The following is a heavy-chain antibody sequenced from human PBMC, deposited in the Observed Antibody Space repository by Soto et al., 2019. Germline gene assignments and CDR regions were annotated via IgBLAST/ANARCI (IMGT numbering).Heavy chain of an antibody. CDR3: ARARVRDSNRRDYHCYCARGV. D-gene: IGHD3-10*01. CDR1: VGSISSSNW. V-gene: IGHV4-4*02. Sequence: SETLSLTCSVSVGSISSSNWWSWVRQPPGKGLEWIGEIYHSGSTNYNPSLKSRVTISVDKSKNQFSLKLSSVTAADTAVYYCARARVRDSNRRDYHCYCARGVWGQGTSGTV. J-gene: IGHJ6*02. CDR2: IYHSGST.